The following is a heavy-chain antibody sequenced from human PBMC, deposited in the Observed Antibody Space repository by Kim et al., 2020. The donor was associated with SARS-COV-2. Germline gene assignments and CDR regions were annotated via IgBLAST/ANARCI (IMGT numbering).Heavy chain of an antibody. V-gene: IGHV1-18*01. CDR2: ISAYNGNT. CDR3: ARVYKFAAAAGARYYYYGMDV. J-gene: IGHJ6*02. D-gene: IGHD6-13*01. Sequence: ASVKVSCKASGYTFTSYGISWVRQAPGQGLEWMGWISAYNGNTNYAQKLQGRVTMTTDTSTSTAYMELRSLRSDDTAVYYCARVYKFAAAAGARYYYYGMDVWGQGTTVTVSS. CDR1: GYTFTSYG.